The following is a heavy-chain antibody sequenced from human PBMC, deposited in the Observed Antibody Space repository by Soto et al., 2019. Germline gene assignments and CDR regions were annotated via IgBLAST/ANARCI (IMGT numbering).Heavy chain of an antibody. CDR3: ARDLSIRAVAGRFDY. V-gene: IGHV1-18*01. J-gene: IGHJ4*02. D-gene: IGHD6-19*01. CDR2: ISAYNGNT. CDR1: GYTXTSYG. Sequence: ASVKVSCKASGYTXTSYGISWVRHAPGQGLEWMGWISAYNGNTNYAQRLQGRVTMTTDTSTSTAYMELRSLRSDDTAVYYCARDLSIRAVAGRFDYWGQGTLVTVSS.